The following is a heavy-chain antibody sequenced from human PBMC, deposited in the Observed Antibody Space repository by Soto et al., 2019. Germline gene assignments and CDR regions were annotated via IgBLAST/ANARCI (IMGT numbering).Heavy chain of an antibody. Sequence: SETLSLTCTVSGGSISSYYWSWIRQPPGKGLEWIGYIYYSGSTNYNPSLKSRVTISVDTSKNQFSLKLSSVTAADTAVYYCARDIAVARISDYGMDVWGQGTTLTVSS. D-gene: IGHD6-19*01. CDR1: GGSISSYY. V-gene: IGHV4-59*01. J-gene: IGHJ6*02. CDR3: ARDIAVARISDYGMDV. CDR2: IYYSGST.